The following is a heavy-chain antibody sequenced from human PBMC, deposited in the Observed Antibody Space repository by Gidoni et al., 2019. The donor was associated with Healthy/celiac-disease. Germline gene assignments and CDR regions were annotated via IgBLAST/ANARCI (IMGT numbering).Heavy chain of an antibody. CDR1: GCSISSSNW. Sequence: QVQLQESGPGLVKPSGTLSLTCAVSGCSISSSNWWSWFRPPPGKGLEWIGEIYHSGSTNYNPSLKSRVTISVDKSKNQFSLKLSSVTAADTAVYYCARVRYSSGWYWPEIAPTGYYYYGMDVWGQGTTVTVSS. V-gene: IGHV4-4*02. D-gene: IGHD6-19*01. J-gene: IGHJ6*02. CDR2: IYHSGST. CDR3: ARVRYSSGWYWPEIAPTGYYYYGMDV.